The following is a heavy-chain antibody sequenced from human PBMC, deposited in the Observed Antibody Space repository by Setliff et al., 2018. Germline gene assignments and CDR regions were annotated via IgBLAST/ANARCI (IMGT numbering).Heavy chain of an antibody. D-gene: IGHD3-9*01. CDR1: GGAFSSYV. V-gene: IGHV1-69*13. J-gene: IGHJ6*03. CDR2: IVPMFGT. Sequence: SVKVSCKASGGAFSSYVISWVREAPGQGLEWMGGIVPMFGTNYAQKFQGRVTITADESTSTAYMELSSLRSEDTAVYYCARTARPNRYYNYMDVWGKGTKVTVSS. CDR3: ARTARPNRYYNYMDV.